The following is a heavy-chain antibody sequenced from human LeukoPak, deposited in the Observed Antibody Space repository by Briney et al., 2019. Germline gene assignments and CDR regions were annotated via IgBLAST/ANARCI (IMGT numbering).Heavy chain of an antibody. D-gene: IGHD1-26*01. CDR2: INAGNGNT. CDR3: ASSWEGRVDSETRLVDY. J-gene: IGHJ4*02. Sequence: GASVKVSCKASGYTFTSYGISWVRQAPGQRLEWMGWINAGNGNTKYSQNFQGRVTITRDTSASTAYMELRSLRSEDTAVYYCASSWEGRVDSETRLVDYWGQGTLVTVSS. CDR1: GYTFTSYG. V-gene: IGHV1-3*01.